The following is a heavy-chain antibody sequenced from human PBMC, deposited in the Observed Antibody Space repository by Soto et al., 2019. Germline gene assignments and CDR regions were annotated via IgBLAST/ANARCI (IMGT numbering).Heavy chain of an antibody. CDR1: GGSFSGYY. D-gene: IGHD7-27*01. Sequence: QVQLQQWGAGLLKPSETLSLTCAVYGGSFSGYYWSWIRQPPGKRLEWIGEINHSRSTNYNPSLKSRVTISVDTSKNQFSLKLSSVTAADTAVYYCARGWGRIFDYWGQGTLVTVSS. J-gene: IGHJ4*02. V-gene: IGHV4-34*01. CDR3: ARGWGRIFDY. CDR2: INHSRST.